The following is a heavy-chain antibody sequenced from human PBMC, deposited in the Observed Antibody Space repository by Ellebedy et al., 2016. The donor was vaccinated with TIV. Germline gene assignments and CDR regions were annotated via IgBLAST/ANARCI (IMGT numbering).Heavy chain of an antibody. J-gene: IGHJ4*02. CDR2: ISYDGGKK. CDR1: GLTFSDYA. V-gene: IGHV3-30-3*01. Sequence: GESLKISCAVSGLTFSDYAMQWVRQAPGKGLEWVAVISYDGGKKEYADSVKGRFTTSRDNSQNTLYLQVDSLRAEDTAVYYCARDLYIGEYDVFDYWGQGTLVTVSS. CDR3: ARDLYIGEYDVFDY. D-gene: IGHD4-17*01.